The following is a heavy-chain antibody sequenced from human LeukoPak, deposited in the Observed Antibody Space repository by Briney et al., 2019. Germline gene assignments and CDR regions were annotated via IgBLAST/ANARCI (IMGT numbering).Heavy chain of an antibody. CDR1: GYTFTGYY. D-gene: IGHD3/OR15-3a*01. V-gene: IGHV1-18*04. CDR2: ISAYNGNT. CDR3: ARGTPSDWVGSLY. Sequence: ASVKVSCKASGYTFTGYYMHWVRQAPGQGLEWMGWISAYNGNTNYAQKLQGRITMTRDTSTTTAYMELSGLSSEDTAVYYCARGTPSDWVGSLYWGQGSLVTVSS. J-gene: IGHJ4*02.